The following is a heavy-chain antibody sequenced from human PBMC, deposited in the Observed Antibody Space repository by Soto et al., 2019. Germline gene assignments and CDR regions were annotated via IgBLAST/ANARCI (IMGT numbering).Heavy chain of an antibody. D-gene: IGHD2-15*01. J-gene: IGHJ6*02. CDR1: GYTFTSYY. V-gene: IGHV1-46*01. Sequence: GASVKVSCKASGYTFTSYYMHWVRQAPGQGLEWMGIINPSGGSTSYAQRFLGRVTMTRDTSTSTVYMELSSLTSEDTAVYYCARDREAYCSGGSCLYYYYGMDVWGQGTTVTVSS. CDR3: ARDREAYCSGGSCLYYYYGMDV. CDR2: INPSGGST.